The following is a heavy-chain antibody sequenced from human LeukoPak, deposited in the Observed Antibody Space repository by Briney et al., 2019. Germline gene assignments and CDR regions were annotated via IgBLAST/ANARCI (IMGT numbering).Heavy chain of an antibody. CDR3: AKARWLPLMMFDP. V-gene: IGHV3-43*02. D-gene: IGHD5-18*01. CDR2: ITGDGGST. CDR1: GFIFDDYV. Sequence: GGSLRLSCAASGFIFDDYVMHWVRQAPGKGLELVSLITGDGGSTYYADSVKGRFTVSRDNSKNSLYLQMNSLRTEDTALYYCAKARWLPLMMFDPWGQGTLVTVSS. J-gene: IGHJ5*02.